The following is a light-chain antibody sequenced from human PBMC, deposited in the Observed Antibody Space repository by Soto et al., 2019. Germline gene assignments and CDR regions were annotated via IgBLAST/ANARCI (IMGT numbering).Light chain of an antibody. Sequence: EIVLTHSPGTLSLSRGEIATLSRRASQSVSSSYLAWYQQKPGQAPRLLIYGASSRATGIPDRFSGSGSGTEFTLTISSLQPDDVAIYYCQQYNDYSWTLGQGTKVDIK. V-gene: IGKV3-20*01. CDR3: QQYNDYSWT. CDR2: GAS. J-gene: IGKJ1*01. CDR1: QSVSSSY.